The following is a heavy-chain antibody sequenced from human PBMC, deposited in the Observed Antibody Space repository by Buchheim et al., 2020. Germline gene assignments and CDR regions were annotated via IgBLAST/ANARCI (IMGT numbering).Heavy chain of an antibody. CDR2: IYPGDSDT. CDR3: ARLWWDCSGGSCYLESFYYYGMDV. J-gene: IGHJ6*02. D-gene: IGHD2-15*01. V-gene: IGHV5-51*01. CDR1: GYSFTSYW. Sequence: EVQLVQSGAEVKKPGESLKISCKGSGYSFTSYWIGWVRQMPGKGLEWMGIIYPGDSDTRYSPSFQGQVTISADKSISTAYLQWSSLKASDTAMYYCARLWWDCSGGSCYLESFYYYGMDVWGQGTT.